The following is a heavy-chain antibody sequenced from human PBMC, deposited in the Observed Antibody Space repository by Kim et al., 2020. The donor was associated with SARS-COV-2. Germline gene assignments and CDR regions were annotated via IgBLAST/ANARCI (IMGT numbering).Heavy chain of an antibody. Sequence: SQTLSLTCAISGDSVSSNSAAWNWIRQSPSRGLEWLGRTYYRSKWFNEYAVSLKSRITINPDTSKNQFSLHLNSVTPEDTAVYYCARDPDLRAAGNLDCWGQGTLVTVSS. J-gene: IGHJ4*02. CDR3: ARDPDLRAAGNLDC. CDR2: TYYRSKWFN. D-gene: IGHD6-13*01. CDR1: GDSVSSNSAA. V-gene: IGHV6-1*01.